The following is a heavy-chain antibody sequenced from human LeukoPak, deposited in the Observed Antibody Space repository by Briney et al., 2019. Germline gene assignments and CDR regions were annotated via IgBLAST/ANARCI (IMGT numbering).Heavy chain of an antibody. CDR1: GVAIRSGDYY. CDR3: ARGLTTVVTPGGGGGY. V-gene: IGHV4-39*07. J-gene: IGHJ4*02. CDR2: MSSGGST. Sequence: SETLSLTCTVSGVAIRSGDYYWGWIRQSPGKGLEWIGSMSSGGSTFYNPSLKSRVTISVDTSKNQFSLKLSSVTAADTAVYYCARGLTTVVTPGGGGGYWGQGTLVTVSS. D-gene: IGHD4-23*01.